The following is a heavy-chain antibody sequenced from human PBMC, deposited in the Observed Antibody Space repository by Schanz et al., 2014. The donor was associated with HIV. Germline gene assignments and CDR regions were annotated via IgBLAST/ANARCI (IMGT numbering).Heavy chain of an antibody. V-gene: IGHV3-7*01. Sequence: EVQLVESGGGLVQRGGSLRLSCVASGFTFSHYWMSWVRQAPGKGLEWVAHIKKDGSEKHYVASVKGRFTISRDNSKKTLYLQMNSLRAEDTAVYYCANTEFPYSSSSDYYYGMDVWGQGTTVIVSS. CDR3: ANTEFPYSSSSDYYYGMDV. J-gene: IGHJ6*02. CDR1: GFTFSHYW. D-gene: IGHD6-6*01. CDR2: IKKDGSEK.